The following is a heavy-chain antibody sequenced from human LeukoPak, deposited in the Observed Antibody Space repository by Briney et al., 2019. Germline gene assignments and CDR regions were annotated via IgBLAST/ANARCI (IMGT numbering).Heavy chain of an antibody. V-gene: IGHV3-53*01. Sequence: GGSLRLSCAASGFTVSSDYMSWVRQAPGKGLEWVSVIYTGGTTYYADSVKGRFTISRDNSKNTLYLQMNSLRAEDTAVYYCAKESRELPFDYWGQGTLVTVSS. CDR2: IYTGGTT. D-gene: IGHD3-10*01. CDR3: AKESRELPFDY. J-gene: IGHJ4*02. CDR1: GFTVSSDY.